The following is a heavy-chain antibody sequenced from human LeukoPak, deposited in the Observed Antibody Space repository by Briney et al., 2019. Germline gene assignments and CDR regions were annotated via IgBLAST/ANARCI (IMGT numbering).Heavy chain of an antibody. V-gene: IGHV1-2*02. D-gene: IGHD3-22*01. J-gene: IGHJ4*02. CDR2: INPNSGGT. CDR3: ARVKTMIVVVRLFDY. Sequence: GASVKVSCKASGYTFTGYYMHWVRQAPGQGLEWMGWINPNSGGTNYAQKFQGRVTTTRDTSISTAYMELSRLRSDDTAVYYCARVKTMIVVVRLFDYWGQGTQVTVSS. CDR1: GYTFTGYY.